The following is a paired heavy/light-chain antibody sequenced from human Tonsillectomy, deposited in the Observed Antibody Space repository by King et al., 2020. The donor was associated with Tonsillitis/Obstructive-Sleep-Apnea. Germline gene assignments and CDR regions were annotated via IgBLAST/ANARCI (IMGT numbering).Heavy chain of an antibody. Sequence: EVQLVESGGGLVQPGGSLRLACATSGFTFSNYWMTWVRQAPGKGLEWVANMNEDGSLENCVDSLKGRFTISRDNAKKSLYLQMNSLRAEDTAVYYCARDSNPGDSSGWYDAFDIWGQGTMVTVSS. D-gene: IGHD6-19*01. J-gene: IGHJ3*02. CDR1: GFTFSNYW. V-gene: IGHV3-7*04. CDR2: MNEDGSLE. CDR3: ARDSNPGDSSGWYDAFDI.
Light chain of an antibody. J-gene: IGKJ1*01. CDR1: QGIRSD. CDR2: GAS. CDR3: LQDYHYPRT. Sequence: AIQMTQSPSSLSASVGDRVTITCRASQGIRSDLGWYQQKPGKAPKLLIYGASTLQSGVPSRFSGSGSGTDFTLTISSLQPEDFATYYCLQDYHYPRTFGQGTKVEFK. V-gene: IGKV1-6*01.